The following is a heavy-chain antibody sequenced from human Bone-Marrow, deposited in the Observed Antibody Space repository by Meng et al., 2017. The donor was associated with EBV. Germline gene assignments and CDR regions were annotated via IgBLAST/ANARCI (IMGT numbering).Heavy chain of an antibody. Sequence: GRLQGPGPRLVKPSGTLSLTCVVSGGSIRSSNWWSWVRQPPGKGLEWIGEIFYGGSTNYNPSLESRVTISVDKSKNQFSLKLSSVTAADTAVYYCAAGFRELVRSRDYWGQGTLVTVSS. CDR2: IFYGGST. CDR3: AAGFRELVRSRDY. CDR1: GGSIRSSNW. V-gene: IGHV4-4*02. D-gene: IGHD3-10*01. J-gene: IGHJ4*02.